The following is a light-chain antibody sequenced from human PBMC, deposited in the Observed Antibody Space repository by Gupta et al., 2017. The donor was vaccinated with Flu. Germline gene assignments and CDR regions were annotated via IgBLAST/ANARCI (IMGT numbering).Light chain of an antibody. CDR3: SSYTSSYTFV. CDR2: EVS. CDR1: TSALCTYNR. Sequence: TSALCTYNRVSFYQPSPATAPNLLIYEVSNRPSGVPDRFSVSMSGNTASLTLSGLQGEDEADYYCSSYTSSYTFVFGTGTKVTVL. J-gene: IGLJ1*01. V-gene: IGLV2-18*02.